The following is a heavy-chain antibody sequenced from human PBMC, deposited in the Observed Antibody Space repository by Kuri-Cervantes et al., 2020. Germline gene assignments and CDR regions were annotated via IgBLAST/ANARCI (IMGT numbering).Heavy chain of an antibody. D-gene: IGHD4-17*01. CDR2: ISYDGSNK. J-gene: IGHJ4*02. CDR3: AKIESSHGDAQYYFDY. CDR1: GFTVSSNY. Sequence: GGSLRLSCAASGFTVSSNYMSWVRQAPGKGLEWVAVISYDGSNKYYADSVKGRFTISRDNSKNTLYLQMNSLRAEDTAVYYCAKIESSHGDAQYYFDYWGQGTLVTVSS. V-gene: IGHV3-30*18.